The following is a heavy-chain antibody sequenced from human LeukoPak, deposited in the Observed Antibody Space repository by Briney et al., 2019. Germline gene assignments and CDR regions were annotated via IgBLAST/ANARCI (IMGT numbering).Heavy chain of an antibody. CDR3: ARDLSGVTGYTYGRGIDY. V-gene: IGHV3-7*01. CDR2: IKKDGSEK. Sequence: PGGSLRLSCEATGFIFSNYWMSCVRQAPGKGLEWVANIKKDGSEKYYVDSVKGRFTISRDNAKTSLYLQMNSLRAEDTAVYYCARDLSGVTGYTYGRGIDYWGQGTLVTVSS. J-gene: IGHJ4*02. CDR1: GFIFSNYW. D-gene: IGHD5-18*01.